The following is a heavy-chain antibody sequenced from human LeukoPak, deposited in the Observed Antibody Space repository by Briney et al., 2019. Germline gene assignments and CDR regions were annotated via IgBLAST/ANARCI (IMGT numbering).Heavy chain of an antibody. D-gene: IGHD3-22*01. V-gene: IGHV4-59*01. CDR1: GGSISSYY. J-gene: IGHJ4*02. CDR2: ICYSGST. Sequence: SETLSLTCTVSGGSISSYYWSWIRQPPGKGLEWIGYICYSGSTNYNPSLKSRVTISVDTSKNQFSLKLSSVTAADTAVYYCARAAGVDYDSSGYHDYWGQGTLVTVSS. CDR3: ARAAGVDYDSSGYHDY.